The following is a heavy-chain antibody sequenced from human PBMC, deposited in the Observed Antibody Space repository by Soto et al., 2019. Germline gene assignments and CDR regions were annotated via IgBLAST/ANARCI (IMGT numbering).Heavy chain of an antibody. J-gene: IGHJ4*02. CDR3: AKRLYYYGSGSYKPLYYFDY. Sequence: GGSLRLSCAASGFTFSSYAMSWVRQAPGKGLEWVSAISGSGGSTYYADSVKGRFTISRDNSKNTLYLQMNSLRAEDTAVYYCAKRLYYYGSGSYKPLYYFDYWGQGTLVTVSS. D-gene: IGHD3-10*01. CDR2: ISGSGGST. CDR1: GFTFSSYA. V-gene: IGHV3-23*01.